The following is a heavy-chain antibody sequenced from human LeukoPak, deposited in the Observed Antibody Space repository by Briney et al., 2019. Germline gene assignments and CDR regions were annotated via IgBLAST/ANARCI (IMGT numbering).Heavy chain of an antibody. CDR2: IWYGGSNK. J-gene: IGHJ4*02. V-gene: IGHV3-33*08. D-gene: IGHD5-24*01. CDR1: GFTFSSYG. CDR3: ARDGERWLQTYYFDY. Sequence: GRSLRLSCAASGFTFSSYGMHWVRQAPGKGLEWVAVIWYGGSNKYYADSVKGRFTISRDNSKNTLYLQMNSLRAEDTAVYYCARDGERWLQTYYFDYWGQGTLVTVSS.